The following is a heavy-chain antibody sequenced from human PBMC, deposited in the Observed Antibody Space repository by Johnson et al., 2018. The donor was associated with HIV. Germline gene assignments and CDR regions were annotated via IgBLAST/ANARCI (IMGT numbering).Heavy chain of an antibody. CDR2: ISYDGNNK. V-gene: IGHV3-30*18. J-gene: IGHJ3*02. D-gene: IGHD7-27*01. CDR1: GFTFSGYG. Sequence: QVQLVESGGGVVQPGKSLRLSCAASGFTFSGYGMHWVRQAPGKGLEWVAVISYDGNNKYYADSVKGRFTISRDNSKNTLYLQMNSLRAEDTAVYYCANLGAFDIWGQGTMVTVS. CDR3: ANLGAFDI.